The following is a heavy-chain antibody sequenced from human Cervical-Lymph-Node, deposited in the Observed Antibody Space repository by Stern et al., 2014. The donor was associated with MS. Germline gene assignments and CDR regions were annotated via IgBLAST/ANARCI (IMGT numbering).Heavy chain of an antibody. CDR2: IYYSGST. J-gene: IGHJ2*01. D-gene: IGHD4-17*01. CDR1: GGSISSGGYY. CDR3: ARVSTVTPSWYFDL. Sequence: QLQLQESGPGLVKPSQTLSLTCTVSGGSISSGGYYWSWIRQHPGKGLEWIGYIYYSGSTYYNPSLKSLVTISVDTSKNQFSLKLSSVTAADTAVYYCARVSTVTPSWYFDLWGRGTLVTVSS. V-gene: IGHV4-31*01.